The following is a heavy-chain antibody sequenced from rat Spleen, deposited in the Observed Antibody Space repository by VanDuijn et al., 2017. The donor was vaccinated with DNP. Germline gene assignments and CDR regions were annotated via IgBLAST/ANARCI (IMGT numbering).Heavy chain of an antibody. CDR2: INGAGST. V-gene: IGHV3-3*01. Sequence: EVQLQESGPGLVKPSQSLSLTCSVTFYSITSSNNWNWLRTFPENKLEWMGHINGAGSTNYNPSLKSRISITRDTSKNQFFLQLNSVTTEDTATYYCATVSGTYYGYNDFDYWGQGVMVTVSS. J-gene: IGHJ2*01. D-gene: IGHD1-9*01. CDR1: FYSITSSNN. CDR3: ATVSGTYYGYNDFDY.